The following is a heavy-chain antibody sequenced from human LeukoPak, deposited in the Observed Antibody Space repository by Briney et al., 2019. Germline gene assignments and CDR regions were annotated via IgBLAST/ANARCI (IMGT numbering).Heavy chain of an antibody. Sequence: SETLSLTCAVYGGSFSGYYWSWIRQPPGKGLEWIGEINHSGSTNYNPSLKGRVTISVDTSKNQFSLKLSSVTAADTAVYYCAVRRTGGYFDYWGQGTLVTVSS. CDR1: GGSFSGYY. V-gene: IGHV4-34*01. CDR3: AVRRTGGYFDY. J-gene: IGHJ4*02. D-gene: IGHD1-26*01. CDR2: INHSGST.